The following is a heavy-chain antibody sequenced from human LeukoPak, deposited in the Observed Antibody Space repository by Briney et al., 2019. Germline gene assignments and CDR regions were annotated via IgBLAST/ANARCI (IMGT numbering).Heavy chain of an antibody. D-gene: IGHD6-19*01. CDR2: ISSGSSNI. Sequence: GGSLRLSCAASGFNFRTYSMNWVRQAPGKGLEWVSYISSGSSNIYYAHSLKGRFTIPGDNAKNSLYLQMNSLRDEDTAVYYCARGGLEWLSYWGQGTLVTVSS. V-gene: IGHV3-48*02. CDR1: GFNFRTYS. CDR3: ARGGLEWLSY. J-gene: IGHJ4*02.